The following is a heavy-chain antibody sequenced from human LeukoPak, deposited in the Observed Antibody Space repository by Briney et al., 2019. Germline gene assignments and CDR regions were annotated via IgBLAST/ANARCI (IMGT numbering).Heavy chain of an antibody. V-gene: IGHV3-7*01. D-gene: IGHD3-10*01. CDR2: IKQDGSEK. J-gene: IGHJ6*03. CDR1: GFTFSSYW. Sequence: PGGSLRLSCAASGFTFSSYWMSWVRQAPGKGLEWVANIKQDGSEKYYVDSVKGRFTISRDNAKNSLYLQMNSLRAEDTAVYYCARDPLGSGSYYPYYYYYMDVWGKGTTVTVSS. CDR3: ARDPLGSGSYYPYYYYYMDV.